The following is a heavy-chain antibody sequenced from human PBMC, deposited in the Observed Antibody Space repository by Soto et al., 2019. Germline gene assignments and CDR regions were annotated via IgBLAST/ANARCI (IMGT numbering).Heavy chain of an antibody. J-gene: IGHJ5*02. V-gene: IGHV3-21*01. CDR1: GFSFSNYG. CDR3: ARSDCTSTSCYVVWFDP. Sequence: EVQLVESGGGLVKPGGSLRLSCAASGFSFSNYGMNWVRQAPGKGLEWVSSISSSSSYISYADSVKGRFTISRDNAKNSVYLQMNSLRAEDTAVYYCARSDCTSTSCYVVWFDPWGQGTVVIVSS. D-gene: IGHD2-2*01. CDR2: ISSSSSYI.